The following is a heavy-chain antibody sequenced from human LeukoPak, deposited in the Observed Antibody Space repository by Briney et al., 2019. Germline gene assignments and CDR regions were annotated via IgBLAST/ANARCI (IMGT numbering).Heavy chain of an antibody. CDR3: ARSLPVPYYYYYMDV. CDR2: MNPNSGNT. CDR1: GYTFTSYD. D-gene: IGHD6-6*01. J-gene: IGHJ6*03. Sequence: ASVKVSCKASGYTFTSYDINWVRQATGQGLEWMGWMNPNSGNTGYAQKFQGRVTITRNTSISTAYMELSSPRSEDTAVYYCARSLPVPYYYYYMDVWGKGTTVTVSS. V-gene: IGHV1-8*03.